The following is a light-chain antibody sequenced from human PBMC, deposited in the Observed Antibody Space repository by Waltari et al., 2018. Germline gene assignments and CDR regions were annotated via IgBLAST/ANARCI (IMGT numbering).Light chain of an antibody. CDR2: SAS. Sequence: EVVMTQSPATLSVSPGERATLSCRASQGIHSDLAWYQQKPGQPPRLLIYSASTRATGVPARFTGSGSGTEFTFTVSSLQPEDSAVYYCQQYNVWPPWTFGQGTKVEIK. V-gene: IGKV3-15*01. CDR1: QGIHSD. J-gene: IGKJ1*01. CDR3: QQYNVWPPWT.